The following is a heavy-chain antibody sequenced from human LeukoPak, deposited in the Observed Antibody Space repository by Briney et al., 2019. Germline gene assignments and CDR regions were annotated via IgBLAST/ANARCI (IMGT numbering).Heavy chain of an antibody. CDR3: ARDAGYCSSTSCYVGMDV. Sequence: GGSLRLSCAASGFTFSSYSMNWVRQAPGKGLEWVSSISSSSSYIYYADSAKGRFTISRDNAKNSLYLQMNSLRAEDTAVYYCARDAGYCSSTSCYVGMDVWGQGTTVTVSS. CDR1: GFTFSSYS. CDR2: ISSSSSYI. D-gene: IGHD2-2*03. V-gene: IGHV3-21*01. J-gene: IGHJ6*02.